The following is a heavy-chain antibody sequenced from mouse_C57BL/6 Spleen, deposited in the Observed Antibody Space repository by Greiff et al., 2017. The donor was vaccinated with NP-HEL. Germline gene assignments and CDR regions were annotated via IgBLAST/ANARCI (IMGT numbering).Heavy chain of an antibody. D-gene: IGHD1-1*01. CDR3: VRQRDFYSGGYFDY. Sequence: EVQLVESGGGLVQPKGSLKLSCAASGFSFNTYAMNWVRQAPGTGLEWVARIRSKSNNYATYYADSVKDRFTISRDDSESMLYLQMNNLKTEDTAMYYGVRQRDFYSGGYFDYWGQGTTLTVSS. CDR1: GFSFNTYA. CDR2: IRSKSNNYAT. J-gene: IGHJ2*01. V-gene: IGHV10-1*01.